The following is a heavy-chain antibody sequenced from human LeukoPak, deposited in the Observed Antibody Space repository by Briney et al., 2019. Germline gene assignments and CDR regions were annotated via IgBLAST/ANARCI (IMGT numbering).Heavy chain of an antibody. V-gene: IGHV3-66*02. Sequence: PSGGSLRLSCAASGFTVSSNYMSWDRQASGKGLEWVSVIYSGGSTYYADSVKGRFTISRDNSKNTLYLQMNSLRAEDTAVYYCARVTIFGVGDSDYWGQGTLVTVSS. CDR2: IYSGGST. CDR3: ARVTIFGVGDSDY. CDR1: GFTVSSNY. D-gene: IGHD3-3*01. J-gene: IGHJ4*02.